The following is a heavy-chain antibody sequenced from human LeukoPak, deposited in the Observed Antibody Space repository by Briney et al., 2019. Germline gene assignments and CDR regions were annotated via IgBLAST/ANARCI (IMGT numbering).Heavy chain of an antibody. V-gene: IGHV3-23*01. J-gene: IGHJ3*01. D-gene: IGHD3-22*01. Sequence: PGESLRLSCAASGFTFSSYAMSWVRQAPGKGLEWVSAISGSGGSTYYAGSVKGRFTISRDNSKNTLYLQMNSLRAEDTAVYYCAKGSYYDSSGYYGSFGGQGTMVTVSS. CDR2: ISGSGGST. CDR1: GFTFSSYA. CDR3: AKGSYYDSSGYYGSF.